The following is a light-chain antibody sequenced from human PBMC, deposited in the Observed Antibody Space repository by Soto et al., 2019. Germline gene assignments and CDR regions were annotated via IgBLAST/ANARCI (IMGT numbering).Light chain of an antibody. CDR1: SSDVGGYNY. CDR2: EGS. CDR3: SSYAGSNNLV. Sequence: QSALTQPPSASGSPGQSVTISCTGTSSDVGGYNYVSWYQQHPGKAPKLMIYEGSKRPSGVPDRFSGSKSGNTASLTVSGLQAEDEADYYCSSYAGSNNLVFGGGTQRTVL. V-gene: IGLV2-8*01. J-gene: IGLJ2*01.